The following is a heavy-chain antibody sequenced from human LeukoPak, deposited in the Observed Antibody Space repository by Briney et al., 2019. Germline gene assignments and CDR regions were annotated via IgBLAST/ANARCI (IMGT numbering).Heavy chain of an antibody. CDR1: GFTFSSYG. CDR2: ISSSGSTI. V-gene: IGHV3-48*04. J-gene: IGHJ4*02. Sequence: GGTLRLSCAASGFTFSSYGMSWVRQAPGKGLEWVSYISSSGSTIYYADSVKGRFTISRDNAKNSLYLQMHSLRAEDTAVYYCARDLMGWDLHYFDYWGRGTLVTVSS. CDR3: ARDLMGWDLHYFDY. D-gene: IGHD1-26*01.